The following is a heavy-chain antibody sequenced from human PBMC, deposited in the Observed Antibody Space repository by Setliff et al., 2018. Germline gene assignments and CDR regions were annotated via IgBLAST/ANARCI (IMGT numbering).Heavy chain of an antibody. D-gene: IGHD2-2*01. CDR1: GFTFSGHW. Sequence: GGSLRLSCAASGFTFSGHWMTWVRQAPGKGLEWVANIKQDGSDKYYVDSVKGRFTISRDNAKNTLYLQMNSLRAEDTAVYYCARAHSSTLSVHDYWGQGTLVTVSS. J-gene: IGHJ4*02. CDR3: ARAHSSTLSVHDY. V-gene: IGHV3-7*01. CDR2: IKQDGSDK.